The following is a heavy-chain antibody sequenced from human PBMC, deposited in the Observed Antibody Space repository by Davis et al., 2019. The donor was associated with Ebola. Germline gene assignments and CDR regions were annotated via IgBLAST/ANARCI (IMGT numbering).Heavy chain of an antibody. V-gene: IGHV4-59*01. CDR1: GGSSTSYH. D-gene: IGHD2-2*02. Sequence: PSETLSLTCTVSGGSSTSYHFTFIPQPPWKGLEWIGCIYYTGSTHYNPSLKTRVTISVDTSKNQFSLKLTSVTAADTAVYYCAKWVQAAIWYFDYWGQGALVTVSS. CDR2: IYYTGST. J-gene: IGHJ4*02. CDR3: AKWVQAAIWYFDY.